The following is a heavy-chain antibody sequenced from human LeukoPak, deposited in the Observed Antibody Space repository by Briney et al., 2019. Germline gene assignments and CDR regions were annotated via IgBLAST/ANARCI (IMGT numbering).Heavy chain of an antibody. J-gene: IGHJ4*02. V-gene: IGHV1-2*06. D-gene: IGHD5-18*01. CDR1: GYTFTGYY. CDR2: INPNSGGT. CDR3: ARAKVDTAMVWPDWYPIDY. Sequence: ASVKVSCKASGYTFTGYYMHWVRQAPGQGLEWMGRINPNSGGTNYAQKFQGRVTMTRDTPISTAYMELSRLRSDDTAVYYCARAKVDTAMVWPDWYPIDYWGQGTLVTVSS.